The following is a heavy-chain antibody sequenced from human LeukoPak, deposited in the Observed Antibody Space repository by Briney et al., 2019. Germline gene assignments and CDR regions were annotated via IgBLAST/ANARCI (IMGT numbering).Heavy chain of an antibody. CDR2: ISGSGGST. Sequence: PGGSLRLSCAASGFTFSSYAVSWVRQAPGKGLEWVSAISGSGGSTYYADSVKGRFTISRDNSKNTLYLQMNSLRAEDTAVYYCAKVYTYFVVVTEGAFDIWGQGTMVTVSS. V-gene: IGHV3-23*01. CDR1: GFTFSSYA. CDR3: AKVYTYFVVVTEGAFDI. D-gene: IGHD2-21*02. J-gene: IGHJ3*02.